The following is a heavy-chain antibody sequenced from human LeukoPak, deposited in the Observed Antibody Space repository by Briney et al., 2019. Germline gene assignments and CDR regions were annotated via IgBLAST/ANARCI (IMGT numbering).Heavy chain of an antibody. Sequence: GGSLRLSCAASGSYWMHWVRQAPGKGLVWVSHINSDGSWTSYADSVKGRFTISKDNAKNTVCLQMNNLRAEDTAVYYCVSFYETYWGRGTLVTVSS. D-gene: IGHD2/OR15-2a*01. J-gene: IGHJ4*02. V-gene: IGHV3-74*01. CDR2: INSDGSWT. CDR3: VSFYETY. CDR1: GSYW.